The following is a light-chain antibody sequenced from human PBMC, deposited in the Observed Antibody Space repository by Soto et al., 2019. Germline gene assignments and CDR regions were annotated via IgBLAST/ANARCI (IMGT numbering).Light chain of an antibody. J-gene: IGKJ1*01. CDR1: QSVSSSY. V-gene: IGKV3-20*01. Sequence: EIVLTQSPGTLSLSPGERATLSCRASQSVSSSYLAWYQQKPGQAPRLLIYGASSRATGIPDRFSGSGSGTDFTLTISRLEPEDLAVYYCQQYGGSWTFGQGTKVEIK. CDR2: GAS. CDR3: QQYGGSWT.